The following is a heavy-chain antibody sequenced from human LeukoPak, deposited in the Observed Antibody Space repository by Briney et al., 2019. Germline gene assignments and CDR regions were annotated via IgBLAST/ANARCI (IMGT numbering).Heavy chain of an antibody. CDR2: ISSSSSYI. D-gene: IGHD3-16*02. CDR3: ARGSAYDYVWGSYRYTIDY. V-gene: IGHV3-21*01. J-gene: IGHJ4*02. Sequence: GGSLRLSCAASGFTFSSYSMNWVRQAPGKGLEWVSSISSSSSYIYSADSVKGRFTISRDNAKNSLYLQMNSLRAEDTAVYYCARGSAYDYVWGSYRYTIDYWGQGTLVTVSS. CDR1: GFTFSSYS.